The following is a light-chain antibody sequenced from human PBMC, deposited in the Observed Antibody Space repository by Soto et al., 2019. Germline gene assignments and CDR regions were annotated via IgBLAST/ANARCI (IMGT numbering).Light chain of an antibody. Sequence: EIVMTQSPATLSVSPGERATLSCRASQSVSSNLAWYQQKPGQAPRLLIYGASTRATGIPARFSGSGSGTEFKLTISSLQSEDFAVYYCQQYNNWRGTFGQGTKVEIK. CDR2: GAS. CDR1: QSVSSN. J-gene: IGKJ1*01. V-gene: IGKV3-15*01. CDR3: QQYNNWRGT.